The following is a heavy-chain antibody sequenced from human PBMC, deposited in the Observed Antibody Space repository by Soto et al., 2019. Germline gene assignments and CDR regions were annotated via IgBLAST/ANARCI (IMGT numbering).Heavy chain of an antibody. J-gene: IGHJ6*02. CDR2: ISYDGGNK. D-gene: IGHD3-10*01. CDR1: GFTFSSYG. V-gene: IGHV3-30*18. CDR3: AKDLLYDDGSGNYYGMDV. Sequence: GSLRLSCAASGFTFSSYGMHWVRQAPGKGLEWVAVISYDGGNKYYADSVKGRFTISRDNSKNTLYLQMNSLRAEDTAVYYCAKDLLYDDGSGNYYGMDVWGQGTTVTVSS.